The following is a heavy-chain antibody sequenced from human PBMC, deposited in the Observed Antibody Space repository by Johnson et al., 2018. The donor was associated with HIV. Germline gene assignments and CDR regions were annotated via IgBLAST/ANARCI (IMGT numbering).Heavy chain of an antibody. J-gene: IGHJ3*02. CDR2: ISSSGTTV. CDR1: GFTFSSYA. D-gene: IGHD3-22*01. Sequence: VQLVESGGGLVQPGGSLRLSCAASGFTFSSYAMSWVRQAPGKGLEWVSAISSSGTTVYNADSVKGRFSISRDNAKQSLYLQMNSLRAEDTAVYYCARDRGYWDAFDIWGQGTMVTVSS. CDR3: ARDRGYWDAFDI. V-gene: IGHV3-48*04.